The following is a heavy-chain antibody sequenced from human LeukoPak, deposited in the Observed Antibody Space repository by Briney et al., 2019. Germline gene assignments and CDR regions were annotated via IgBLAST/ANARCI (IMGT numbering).Heavy chain of an antibody. CDR2: IRYDGSNK. CDR3: AKDSMWLLDKDGIDY. CDR1: GFTFSRYG. V-gene: IGHV3-30*02. J-gene: IGHJ4*02. Sequence: GGSLRLSCAASGFTFSRYGMHWVRQAPGKGLEWVAFIRYDGSNKYYADSVKGRFTISRDNSKNTLYLQMNSLRAEDTAVYYCAKDSMWLLDKDGIDYWGQGTLVTVSS. D-gene: IGHD5-12*01.